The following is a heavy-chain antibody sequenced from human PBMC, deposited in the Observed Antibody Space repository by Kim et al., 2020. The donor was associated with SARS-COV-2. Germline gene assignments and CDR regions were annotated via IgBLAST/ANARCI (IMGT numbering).Heavy chain of an antibody. V-gene: IGHV1-8*01. CDR3: ARSSGWFDP. J-gene: IGHJ5*02. CDR2: GNT. Sequence: GNTGDAQQFQGRVPMTRNTSISTAYMELSSLRSEDTAVYYCARSSGWFDPWGQGTLVTVSS. D-gene: IGHD6-6*01.